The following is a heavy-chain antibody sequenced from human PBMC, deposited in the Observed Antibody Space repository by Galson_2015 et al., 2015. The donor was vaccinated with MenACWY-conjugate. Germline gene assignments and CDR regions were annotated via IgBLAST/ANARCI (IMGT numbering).Heavy chain of an antibody. J-gene: IGHJ4*02. V-gene: IGHV3-30*04. CDR1: GFTFSSYA. D-gene: IGHD3-22*01. CDR2: ISYDGSNK. Sequence: SLRLSCAASGFTFSSYAMHWVRQAPGKGLEWVAVISYDGSNKYYADSVKGRFTISRDNSKNTLYLQMNSLRAEDTAVYYCARIYDSSLTFDYWGQGTLVTVSS. CDR3: ARIYDSSLTFDY.